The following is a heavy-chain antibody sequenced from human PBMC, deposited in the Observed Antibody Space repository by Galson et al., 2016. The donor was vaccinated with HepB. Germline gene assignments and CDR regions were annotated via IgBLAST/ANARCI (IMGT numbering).Heavy chain of an antibody. V-gene: IGHV3-48*02. CDR3: ATFVGLGGSG. CDR2: INSRGDTT. J-gene: IGHJ4*02. D-gene: IGHD3/OR15-3a*01. CDR1: GFAFNTYA. Sequence: SLRLSCAASGFAFNTYAMSWVRQAPGKGLEWLSYINSRGDTTYYGDSLKGRFTTSRDNAKNSLYLEMNSLTDDDTAIYYCATFVGLGGSGWGQGTLVTVSS.